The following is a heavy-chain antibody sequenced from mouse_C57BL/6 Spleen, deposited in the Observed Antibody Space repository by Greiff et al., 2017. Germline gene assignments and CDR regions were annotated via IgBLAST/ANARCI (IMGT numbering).Heavy chain of an antibody. CDR2: ISSGGSYT. V-gene: IGHV5-6*01. CDR1: GFTFSSYG. J-gene: IGHJ3*01. Sequence: EVQLVESGGDLVKPGGSLKLSCAASGFTFSSYGMSWVRQTPDKGLEWVATISSGGSYTYYPDSVKGRFTISRDNAKNTLYLQMSSLKSEDTAMXCCARQGGITTVVAAPYWGQGTLVTVSA. D-gene: IGHD1-1*01. CDR3: ARQGGITTVVAAPY.